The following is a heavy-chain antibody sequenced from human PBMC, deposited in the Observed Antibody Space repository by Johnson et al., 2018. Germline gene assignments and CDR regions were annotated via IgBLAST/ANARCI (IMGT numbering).Heavy chain of an antibody. J-gene: IGHJ3*02. CDR1: GDSVSSNSVA. D-gene: IGHD5-24*01. Sequence: QVQLQQSGPGLVKXSQTLSVTCDISGDSVSSNSVAWNWIRQSPSRGLEWLGRTYYRSKWYNDYAVSVKSRIAINPVTSKNQFSLQLNSVTPEDTAVYYCARGRWTAFDIWGQGTMVTVSS. V-gene: IGHV6-1*01. CDR2: TYYRSKWYN. CDR3: ARGRWTAFDI.